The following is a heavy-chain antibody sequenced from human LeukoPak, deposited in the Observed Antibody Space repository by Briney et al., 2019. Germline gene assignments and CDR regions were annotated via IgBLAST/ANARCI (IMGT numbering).Heavy chain of an antibody. V-gene: IGHV3-48*03. J-gene: IGHJ4*02. CDR2: ISSSGSTI. CDR1: GFTFSSYE. Sequence: GGTLRLSCAASGFTFSSYEMNWVRQAPGKGLEWVSYISSSGSTIYYADSVKGRFTISRDNAKNSLYLQMNSLRAEDTAVYYCARAGLLRGSGSSVDYWGQGTLVTVSS. D-gene: IGHD3-10*01. CDR3: ARAGLLRGSGSSVDY.